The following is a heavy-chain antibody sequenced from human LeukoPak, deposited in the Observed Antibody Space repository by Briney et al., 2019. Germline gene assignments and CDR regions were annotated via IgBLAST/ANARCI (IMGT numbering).Heavy chain of an antibody. Sequence: ASVKVSCKASGYTFTSYGISWVRQAPGQGLEWMGWISAYNGNTNYAQKLQGGVTMTTDTSTSTAYMELRSLRSDDTAVYYCARASSSGSQPYYFDYWGQGTLVTVSS. J-gene: IGHJ4*02. D-gene: IGHD3-22*01. CDR2: ISAYNGNT. CDR3: ARASSSGSQPYYFDY. CDR1: GYTFTSYG. V-gene: IGHV1-18*01.